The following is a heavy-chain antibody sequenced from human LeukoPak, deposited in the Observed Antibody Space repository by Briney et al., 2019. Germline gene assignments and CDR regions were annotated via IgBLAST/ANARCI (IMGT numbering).Heavy chain of an antibody. V-gene: IGHV3-23*01. J-gene: IGHJ4*02. Sequence: GGSLRLSCAASGFTVSAYAMAWVRQAPGKGLEWVSTIYDDNTYYADSVKGRFAISTDNSKNTLYLQMNSLRAEDTAVYYCARGVGYYDSSGTIDYWGQGTLVTVSS. CDR2: IYDDNT. CDR1: GFTVSAYA. D-gene: IGHD3-22*01. CDR3: ARGVGYYDSSGTIDY.